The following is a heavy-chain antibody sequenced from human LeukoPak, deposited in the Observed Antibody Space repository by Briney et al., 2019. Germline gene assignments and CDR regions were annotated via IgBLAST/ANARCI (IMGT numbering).Heavy chain of an antibody. Sequence: ASVKVSCKASGYTFTSYGISWVRQAPGQGLEWMGWISAYNGNTNYAQKFQGRVTITADESTSTAYMELSSLRSEDTAVYYCARMGDIVVVPAAYSFDYWGQGTLVTVSS. CDR1: GYTFTSYG. J-gene: IGHJ4*02. CDR2: ISAYNGNT. V-gene: IGHV1-18*01. CDR3: ARMGDIVVVPAAYSFDY. D-gene: IGHD2-2*01.